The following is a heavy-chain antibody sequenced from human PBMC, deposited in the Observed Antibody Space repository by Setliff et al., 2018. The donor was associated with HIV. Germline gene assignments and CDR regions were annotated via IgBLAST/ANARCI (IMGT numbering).Heavy chain of an antibody. CDR1: GGSISSYY. Sequence: PETMSLTCTVSGGSISSYYWSWIRQPPGKGLEWIGYIYTSGSTNYNPSLKSRVTIPVDTPKNQFTLKLSSVTAADAAVYYCARGLSFYDPGGFDYWGQGTLVTVSS. V-gene: IGHV4-4*09. CDR3: ARGLSFYDPGGFDY. J-gene: IGHJ4*02. CDR2: IYTSGST. D-gene: IGHD3-22*01.